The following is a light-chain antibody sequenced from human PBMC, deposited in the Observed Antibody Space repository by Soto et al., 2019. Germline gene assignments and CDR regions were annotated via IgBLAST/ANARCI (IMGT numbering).Light chain of an antibody. J-gene: IGKJ4*01. CDR2: GAS. CDR3: QHYNNWPPLT. CDR1: QSVSSN. Sequence: EIVMTQSPATLSVSPGEIATLSCRASQSVSSNLAWYQQRPGQAPRLLIYGASTWATGIPARFRGSGSGKEFTLTIRSLQSADVAVDYCQHYNNWPPLTFGGGTKVEIK. V-gene: IGKV3-15*01.